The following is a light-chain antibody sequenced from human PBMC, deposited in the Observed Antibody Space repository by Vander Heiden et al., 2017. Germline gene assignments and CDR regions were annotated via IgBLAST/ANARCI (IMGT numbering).Light chain of an antibody. V-gene: IGKV3-15*01. J-gene: IGKJ4*01. Sequence: EIVMTQSPATLSVYPGERAALSCSASQSISSNLAWYQHKPGQAPRLLIYGASTRATGIPARFSGSGSGTEFTLTISSLQSEDFAVYFCQQYTNWPPALTFGGGTKVEIK. CDR2: GAS. CDR3: QQYTNWPPALT. CDR1: QSISSN.